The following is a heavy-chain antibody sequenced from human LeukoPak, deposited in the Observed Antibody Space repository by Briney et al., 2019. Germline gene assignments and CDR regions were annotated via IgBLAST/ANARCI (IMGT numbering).Heavy chain of an antibody. V-gene: IGHV1-2*02. D-gene: IGHD3-10*01. J-gene: IGHJ5*02. Sequence: ASVKVSCKASGYTFTGYYMHWVRQAPGQGLEWMGWINPNSGGTNYAQKFQGRVTMTRDTSISTAYMELSRLRSDDTAVYYCAREGGFGELYPAGFDPWGQGTLVTVSS. CDR1: GYTFTGYY. CDR2: INPNSGGT. CDR3: AREGGFGELYPAGFDP.